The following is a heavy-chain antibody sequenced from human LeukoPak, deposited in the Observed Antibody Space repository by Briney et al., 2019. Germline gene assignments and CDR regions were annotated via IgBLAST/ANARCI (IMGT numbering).Heavy chain of an antibody. V-gene: IGHV1-2*02. CDR3: ARYPNYDFWSGNNWFDP. D-gene: IGHD3-3*01. CDR2: INPNSGGT. Sequence: GASVKVSCKASGYTFTSYGISWVRQAPGQGLEWMGWINPNSGGTNYAQKFQGRVTMTRDTSISTAYMELSRLRSDDTAVYYCARYPNYDFWSGNNWFDPWGQGTLVTVSS. J-gene: IGHJ5*02. CDR1: GYTFTSYG.